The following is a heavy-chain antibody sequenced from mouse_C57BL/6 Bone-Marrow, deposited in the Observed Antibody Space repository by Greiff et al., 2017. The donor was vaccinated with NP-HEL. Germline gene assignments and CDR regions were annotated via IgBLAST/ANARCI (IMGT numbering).Heavy chain of an antibody. J-gene: IGHJ2*01. V-gene: IGHV3-6*01. CDR2: ISYDGSN. CDR3: ARGDWRVDY. CDR1: GYSITSGYY. Sequence: EVKLMESGPGLVKPSQSLSLTCSVTGYSITSGYYWNWIRQFPGNKLEWMGYISYDGSNNYNPSLKNRISITRDTSKNQFFLKLNSVTTEDTATYYCARGDWRVDYWGQGTTLTVSS. D-gene: IGHD4-1*01.